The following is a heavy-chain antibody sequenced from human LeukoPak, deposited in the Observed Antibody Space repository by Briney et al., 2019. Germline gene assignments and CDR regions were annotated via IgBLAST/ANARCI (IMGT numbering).Heavy chain of an antibody. D-gene: IGHD3-22*01. J-gene: IGHJ4*02. V-gene: IGHV3-73*01. CDR1: GFTFSGSA. CDR2: IRSKANSYAT. CDR3: TRGPVYYYDSSGYYDDY. Sequence: GGALRLSCAASGFTFSGSAMHWVRQASGKGLEWVGRIRSKANSYATAYAASVKGRFTISRDDSKNTAYLQMNSLKTEDTAGYYCTRGPVYYYDSSGYYDDYWGQGTLVTVS.